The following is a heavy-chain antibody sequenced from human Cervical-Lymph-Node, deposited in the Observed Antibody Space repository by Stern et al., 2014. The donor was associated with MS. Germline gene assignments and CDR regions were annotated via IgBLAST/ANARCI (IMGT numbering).Heavy chain of an antibody. D-gene: IGHD3-3*01. CDR2: INAGNGHT. V-gene: IGHV1-3*01. CDR3: ARFLEWQHYFDY. Sequence: QVQLVQSGAEVKKPGASVKISCEASGYTFTNYAIYWLRQAPGQRLEWVGWINAGNGHTKYSQKFQGRVTITRDTSANVAYMEVTTLRSEDTAVYYCARFLEWQHYFDYWGQGTLVTVSS. J-gene: IGHJ4*02. CDR1: GYTFTNYA.